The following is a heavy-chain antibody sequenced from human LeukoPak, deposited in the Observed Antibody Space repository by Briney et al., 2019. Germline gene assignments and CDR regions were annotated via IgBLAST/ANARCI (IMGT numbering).Heavy chain of an antibody. CDR2: IGSSSSYI. Sequence: KPSETLSLTCTVSGGSISSSGYYWGWVRQPPGKGLEWVSSIGSSSSYIYYADSVKGRSTISRDNAKNSLYLQMNSLRAEDTAVYYCARDLSRRTTSHYFDYWGQGTLVTVSS. CDR3: ARDLSRRTTSHYFDY. J-gene: IGHJ4*02. CDR1: GGSISSSGYY. D-gene: IGHD4-11*01. V-gene: IGHV3-21*01.